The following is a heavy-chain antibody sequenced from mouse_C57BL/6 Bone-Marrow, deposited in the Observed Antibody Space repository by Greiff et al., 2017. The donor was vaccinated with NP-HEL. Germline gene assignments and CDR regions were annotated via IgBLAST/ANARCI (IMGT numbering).Heavy chain of an antibody. V-gene: IGHV1-81*01. CDR3: AKENYYCTPGDY. Sequence: VKLQQSGAELARPGASVKLSCKASGYTFTSYGISWVKQRTGQGLEWIGEIYPRSGNTYYNEKFKGKATLTADKSSSTAYMELRSLTSEDSAVYFCAKENYYCTPGDYWGQGTTLTVSS. CDR2: IYPRSGNT. D-gene: IGHD1-1*01. J-gene: IGHJ2*01. CDR1: GYTFTSYG.